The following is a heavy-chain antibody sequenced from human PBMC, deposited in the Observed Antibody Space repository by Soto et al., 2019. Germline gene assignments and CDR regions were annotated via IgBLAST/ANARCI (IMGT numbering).Heavy chain of an antibody. CDR2: IYYSGST. J-gene: IGHJ4*02. CDR3: ARRIGYCSGGSCSLYYFDY. D-gene: IGHD2-15*01. Sequence: PLETPSLPSPVFGGSFSGYYWCWVRRPPRQGVEWIGYIYYSGSTNYNPSLKSRVTISVDTSKNQFSLKLSSVTAADTAVYYCARRIGYCSGGSCSLYYFDYWGQGTLVTVSS. CDR1: GGSFSGYY. V-gene: IGHV4-59*08.